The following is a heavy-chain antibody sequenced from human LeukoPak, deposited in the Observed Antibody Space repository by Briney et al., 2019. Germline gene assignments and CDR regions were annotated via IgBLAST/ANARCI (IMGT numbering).Heavy chain of an antibody. CDR1: GFTVSSNY. J-gene: IGHJ6*02. Sequence: GGSLRLSCAASGFTVSSNYMSWVRQAPGKGLEWVSVIYSGGSTYYADSVKGRFTVSRDNAKNSLYLQMNSLRGEDTAVYYCVRAGYGLGSYLPYGMDVGGQGTTVIVSS. D-gene: IGHD3-10*01. CDR2: IYSGGST. V-gene: IGHV3-53*01. CDR3: VRAGYGLGSYLPYGMDV.